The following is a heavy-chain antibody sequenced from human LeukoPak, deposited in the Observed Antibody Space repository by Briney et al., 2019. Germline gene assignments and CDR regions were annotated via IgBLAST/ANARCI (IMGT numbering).Heavy chain of an antibody. D-gene: IGHD6-25*01. CDR1: RGSISPYY. Sequence: SGTLSHTRIVSRGSISPYYWSWFRPPPGKGLEWIGYIFHGGIPTFHRSLKGRVTISLDSSKNQFFLRLTSETAADTVMYYCARAETLAAIYFDFWGQGSLVTVSS. J-gene: IGHJ4*02. CDR2: IFHGGIP. CDR3: ARAETLAAIYFDF. V-gene: IGHV4-59*01.